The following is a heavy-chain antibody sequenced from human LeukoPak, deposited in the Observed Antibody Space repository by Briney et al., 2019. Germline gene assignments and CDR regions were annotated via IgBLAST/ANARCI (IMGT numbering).Heavy chain of an antibody. CDR1: GYTFTSYY. Sequence: GASVKVSCKASGYTFTSYYMHWVRQAPGQGLEWMGIINPSGGSTSYAQKFQGRVTMTRDMSTSTVYMELSSLRSEDTAVYYCARDPSIVGATNGLDYWGQGTLVTVSS. D-gene: IGHD1-26*01. V-gene: IGHV1-46*01. CDR2: INPSGGST. CDR3: ARDPSIVGATNGLDY. J-gene: IGHJ4*02.